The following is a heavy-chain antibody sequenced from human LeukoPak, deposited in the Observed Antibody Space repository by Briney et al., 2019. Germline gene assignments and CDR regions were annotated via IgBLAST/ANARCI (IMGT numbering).Heavy chain of an antibody. CDR3: ARTYSSSWYGNWFDP. J-gene: IGHJ5*02. Sequence: SETLSLTCTVSGGSISSYYWSWIRQPAGKGLEWIGRIYTSGSTNYNPSLKSRVTMSVDTSKNQISLKLSSVTAADTAVYYCARTYSSSWYGNWFDPWGQGTLVTVSS. D-gene: IGHD6-13*01. V-gene: IGHV4-4*07. CDR1: GGSISSYY. CDR2: IYTSGST.